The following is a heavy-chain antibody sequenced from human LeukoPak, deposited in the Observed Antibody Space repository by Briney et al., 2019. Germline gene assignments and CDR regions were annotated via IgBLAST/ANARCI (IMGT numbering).Heavy chain of an antibody. D-gene: IGHD1-1*01. CDR3: AKVDNWKYGHHDY. V-gene: IGHV3-23*01. J-gene: IGHJ4*02. Sequence: GGSLRPSCAASGFTFKNYAMYWVRQAPGKGLEWVSAIIESGESTYYTDSVKGRFTISRDNSKYTLSLQMNSLRAEDTAVYYCAKVDNWKYGHHDYWGQGTLVTVSS. CDR1: GFTFKNYA. CDR2: IIESGEST.